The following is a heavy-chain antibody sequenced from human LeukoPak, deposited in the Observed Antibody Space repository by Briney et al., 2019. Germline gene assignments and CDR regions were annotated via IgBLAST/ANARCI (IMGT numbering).Heavy chain of an antibody. CDR1: GGTFSSYA. Sequence: ASVKVSCKASGGTFSSYAISWVRQAPGQGLEWMGGIIPIFGTANYAQKFQGKVTITADESTSTAYMELSSLRSEDTAVYYCASYYYDSSGYYYYYGMDVWGQGTTVTVSS. V-gene: IGHV1-69*13. CDR3: ASYYYDSSGYYYYYGMDV. CDR2: IIPIFGTA. D-gene: IGHD3-22*01. J-gene: IGHJ6*02.